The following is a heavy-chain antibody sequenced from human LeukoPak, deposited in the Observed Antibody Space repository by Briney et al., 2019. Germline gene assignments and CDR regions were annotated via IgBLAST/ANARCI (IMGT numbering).Heavy chain of an antibody. D-gene: IGHD6-19*01. J-gene: IGHJ4*02. V-gene: IGHV4-4*02. Sequence: SGTLSLTCAVSGVSISSSNWWSWVRQPPGKGLEWIGEIYHSGSTNYNPSLKSRVTISVDKSKNQFSLKLSSVTAADTAVYYCARGVSSGWYAAPTPRPFDYWGQGTLVTVSS. CDR1: GVSISSSNW. CDR3: ARGVSSGWYAAPTPRPFDY. CDR2: IYHSGST.